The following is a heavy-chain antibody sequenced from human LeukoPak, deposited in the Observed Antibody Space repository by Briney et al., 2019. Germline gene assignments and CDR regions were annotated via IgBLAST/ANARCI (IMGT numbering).Heavy chain of an antibody. D-gene: IGHD2-15*01. Sequence: SVKVSCKASGGTFSSYAISWVRQAPGQGLEWMGGIIPIFGTANYAQKFQGRVTITAGESTSTAYMELSSLRSEDTAVYYCASPPLEYCSGGSCYSYFQHWGQGTLVTVSS. CDR3: ASPPLEYCSGGSCYSYFQH. V-gene: IGHV1-69*13. CDR1: GGTFSSYA. J-gene: IGHJ1*01. CDR2: IIPIFGTA.